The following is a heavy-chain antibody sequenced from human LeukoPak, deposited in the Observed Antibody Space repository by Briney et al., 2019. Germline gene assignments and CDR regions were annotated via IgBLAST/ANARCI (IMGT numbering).Heavy chain of an antibody. CDR1: GFXFSSYG. D-gene: IGHD2-2*01. Sequence: GGSLRLSCAASGFXFSSYGIHWVRQAPGKGLEWVAVIWYDGSNKYYADSVKGRFTISRDNSKNTLYLQMNSLRAEDTAVYYCARSGSVVPAAMFWFDPWGQGTLVTVSS. J-gene: IGHJ5*02. CDR2: IWYDGSNK. CDR3: ARSGSVVPAAMFWFDP. V-gene: IGHV3-33*01.